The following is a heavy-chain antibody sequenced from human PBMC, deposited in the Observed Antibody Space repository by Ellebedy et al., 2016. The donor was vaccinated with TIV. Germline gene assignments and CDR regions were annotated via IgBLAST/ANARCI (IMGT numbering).Heavy chain of an antibody. CDR3: ARVGVVGATLDY. CDR2: ISAYNGDT. J-gene: IGHJ4*02. D-gene: IGHD1-26*01. CDR1: GYTFTTYG. Sequence: AASVKVSCKASGYTFTTYGISWVRQAPGQGLEWMGWISAYNGDTNYAQKLQGRVTMTTDTSTSTGYMELRSLRSDDTAVYYCARVGVVGATLDYWGQGTLVTVSS. V-gene: IGHV1-18*04.